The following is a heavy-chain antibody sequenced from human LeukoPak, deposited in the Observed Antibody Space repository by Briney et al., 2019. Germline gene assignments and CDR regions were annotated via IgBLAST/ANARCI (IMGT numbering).Heavy chain of an antibody. Sequence: GGSLRLSCAASGFTFSSYSMNWVRQAPGKGLEWVSYISSSSSTIYYADSVKGRFTISRDNAKNSLYLQMNSLRDEDTAVYYCVRGVSLIFDYWGQGTLVTVST. V-gene: IGHV3-48*02. CDR2: ISSSSSTI. J-gene: IGHJ4*02. CDR3: VRGVSLIFDY. D-gene: IGHD2-8*01. CDR1: GFTFSSYS.